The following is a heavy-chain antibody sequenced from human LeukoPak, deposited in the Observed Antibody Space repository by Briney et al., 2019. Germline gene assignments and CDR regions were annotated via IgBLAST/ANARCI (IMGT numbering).Heavy chain of an antibody. CDR2: ISAYNGNT. V-gene: IGHV1-18*04. D-gene: IGHD3-10*01. Sequence: GASVKVSCKASGYTFTSYGISWVRQAPGQGLEWMGWISAYNGNTNYAQKLQGRVTMTTDTSTSTAYMELRSLRSDDTAVYYCAREKTVYGSLHSFDYWGQGPLATVSS. J-gene: IGHJ4*02. CDR3: AREKTVYGSLHSFDY. CDR1: GYTFTSYG.